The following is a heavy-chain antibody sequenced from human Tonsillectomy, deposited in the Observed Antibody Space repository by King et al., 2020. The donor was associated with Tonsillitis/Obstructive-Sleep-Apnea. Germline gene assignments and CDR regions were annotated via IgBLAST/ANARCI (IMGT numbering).Heavy chain of an antibody. CDR3: AARLGIVGATGY. CDR2: IDPSYSYT. D-gene: IGHD1-26*01. V-gene: IGHV5-10-1*03. J-gene: IGHJ4*02. Sequence: QLVQSGSEVKKPGESLRISCKGSGYSFTSYWISWVRQMPGKGLEWMGRIDPSYSYTNSSPSFQGHVTISADKSISTAYLQWSSLKASDTAMYYCAARLGIVGATGYWGQGTLVTVSS. CDR1: GYSFTSYW.